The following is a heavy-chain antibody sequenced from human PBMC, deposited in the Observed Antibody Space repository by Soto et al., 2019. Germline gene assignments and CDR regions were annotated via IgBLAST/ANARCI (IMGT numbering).Heavy chain of an antibody. J-gene: IGHJ4*02. V-gene: IGHV3-23*01. D-gene: IGHD2-15*01. CDR1: GFTFSSYA. CDR2: ISGSGGST. Sequence: GGSLRLCCEACGFTFSSYAMSWVRQAPGKGLEWVSAISGSGGSTYYADSVKGRFTISRDNSKNTLYLQMNSLRAEDTAVYYCAKGGNTYCSGGSCYSYYYFDYWGQGTLVTVSS. CDR3: AKGGNTYCSGGSCYSYYYFDY.